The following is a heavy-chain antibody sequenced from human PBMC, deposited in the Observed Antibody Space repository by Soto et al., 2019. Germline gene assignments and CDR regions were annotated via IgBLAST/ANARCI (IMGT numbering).Heavy chain of an antibody. D-gene: IGHD2-15*01. CDR3: ARDLADCSGGSCYSGVGWFDP. CDR1: GGSISSGGYY. J-gene: IGHJ5*02. CDR2: IYYSGST. Sequence: PSETLSLTCTVSGGSISSGGYYWSWIRQHPGKGLEWIGYIYYSGSTYYNPSLKSRVTISVDTSKNQFSLKLSSVTAADTAVYYCARDLADCSGGSCYSGVGWFDPWGQGTLVTAPQ. V-gene: IGHV4-31*03.